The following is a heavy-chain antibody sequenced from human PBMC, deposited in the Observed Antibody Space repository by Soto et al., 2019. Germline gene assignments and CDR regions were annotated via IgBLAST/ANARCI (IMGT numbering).Heavy chain of an antibody. D-gene: IGHD3-16*01. CDR2: IYIGGPT. CDR3: ARVCLWYFDL. J-gene: IGHJ2*01. Sequence: EVQLVESGGGLIQPGGSLRLSCAASGFTVSRSDISWVRQAPGKGLEWVSIIYIGGPTYYADSVQGRFTISRDDSKNTVYLQMNSLKAEDTATYYCARVCLWYFDLWGRGTLVTVSS. V-gene: IGHV3-53*01. CDR1: GFTVSRSD.